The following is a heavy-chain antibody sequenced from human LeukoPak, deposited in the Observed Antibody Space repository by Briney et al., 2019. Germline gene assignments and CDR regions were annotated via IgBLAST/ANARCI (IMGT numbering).Heavy chain of an antibody. CDR1: GGSISSYY. J-gene: IGHJ3*02. Sequence: SETLSLTCTVSGGSISSYYWSWIRQPPGKGLEWIGYIYYSGSTNYDPSLKSRVTISVDTSKNQFSLKLSSVTAADTAVYYCARAPIAGAFDIWGQGTMVTVSS. CDR2: IYYSGST. CDR3: ARAPIAGAFDI. V-gene: IGHV4-59*01. D-gene: IGHD2-15*01.